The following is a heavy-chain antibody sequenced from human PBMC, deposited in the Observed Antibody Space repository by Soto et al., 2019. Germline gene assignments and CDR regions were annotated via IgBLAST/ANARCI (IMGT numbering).Heavy chain of an antibody. J-gene: IGHJ4*02. CDR2: ISAYNGNT. Sequence: ASVKVSCKASGYTLTGYYMHWVRQAPGQGLERMGWISAYNGNTNYAQRLQGRVTMTTDTSTSTAYMELRSLRSDDTALYYCAREGCSGGSCRSTTFDYWGQGTLVTVSS. V-gene: IGHV1-18*04. CDR3: AREGCSGGSCRSTTFDY. CDR1: GYTLTGYY. D-gene: IGHD2-15*01.